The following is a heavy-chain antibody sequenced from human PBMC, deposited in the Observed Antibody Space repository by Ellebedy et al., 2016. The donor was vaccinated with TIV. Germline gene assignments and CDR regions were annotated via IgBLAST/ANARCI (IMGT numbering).Heavy chain of an antibody. CDR3: AKNVETGYSPYAMDV. J-gene: IGHJ6*02. CDR1: GFNVNEYW. V-gene: IGHV3-7*03. D-gene: IGHD3-22*01. Sequence: GESLKISXVASGFNVNEYWMTWVRQAAGRGLEWVANTKEDGSLKYYADSVKGRFTVSRDSSKNTLYLQMNSLRAEDTAVYYCAKNVETGYSPYAMDVWGQGTTVTVSS. CDR2: TKEDGSLK.